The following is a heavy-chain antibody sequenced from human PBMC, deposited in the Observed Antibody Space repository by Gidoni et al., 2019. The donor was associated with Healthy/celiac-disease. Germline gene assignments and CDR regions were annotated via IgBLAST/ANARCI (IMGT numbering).Heavy chain of an antibody. V-gene: IGHV3-30*18. J-gene: IGHJ6*04. D-gene: IGHD1-26*01. CDR2: ISYDGSNK. Sequence: QVQLVESGGGLVQPARSLRLSCAASVFTFSSYGMHWVLQAPAKGLEWVAVISYDGSNKYYADSVNGRFTISRDNSKNTLYLQMNSLTPEDTAVYYCAKDGGSYDIPYYYYGMDVWCKGTTVTVSS. CDR3: AKDGGSYDIPYYYYGMDV. CDR1: VFTFSSYG.